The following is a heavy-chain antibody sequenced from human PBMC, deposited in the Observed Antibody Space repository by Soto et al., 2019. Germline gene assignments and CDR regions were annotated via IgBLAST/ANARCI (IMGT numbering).Heavy chain of an antibody. CDR2: IKTKPDDGTI. CDR1: GLIFSDVW. J-gene: IGHJ4*02. D-gene: IGHD1-1*01. Sequence: LRLSCAASGLIFSDVWMTWVRQAPGKGLEWVGRIKTKPDDGTIDYAAPVRGRFTISRDDSKNTLYLQMTSLTPDDTGVYYCTTSNLGVDFWGPGTPVTVSS. CDR3: TTSNLGVDF. V-gene: IGHV3-15*01.